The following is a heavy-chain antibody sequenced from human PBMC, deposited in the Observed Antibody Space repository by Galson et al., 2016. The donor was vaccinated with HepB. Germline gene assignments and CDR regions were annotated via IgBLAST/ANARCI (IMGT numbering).Heavy chain of an antibody. CDR3: ARTLPRAGAFDI. CDR2: ISTRSSYI. V-gene: IGHV3-21*01. CDR1: GFTFSISS. J-gene: IGHJ3*02. Sequence: SLRLSCAASGFTFSISSMNWVRQAPGKGLEWVSSISTRSSYIYYADSVKGRFTTSRDNAKNSLYLQMNSRRAEDTAVYYCARTLPRAGAFDIWGQGTMVTVSS.